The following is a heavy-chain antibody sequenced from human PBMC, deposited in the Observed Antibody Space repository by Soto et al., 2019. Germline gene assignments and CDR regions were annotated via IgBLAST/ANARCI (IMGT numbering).Heavy chain of an antibody. Sequence: GESLKISCKGSGYSFTSYWIGWVRQMPGKGLEWMGIIYPGDSDTRYSPSFQGQVTISADKSISTAYLQWSSLKASDTAMHYCNRQGVVXXXXXYXXXXWGQGPTVNVYS. CDR1: GYSFTSYW. CDR2: IYPGDSDT. CDR3: NRQGVVXXXXXYXXXX. V-gene: IGHV5-51*01. J-gene: IGHJ6*02. D-gene: IGHD2-15*01.